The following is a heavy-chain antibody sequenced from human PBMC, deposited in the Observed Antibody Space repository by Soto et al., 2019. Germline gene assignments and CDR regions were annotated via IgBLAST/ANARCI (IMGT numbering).Heavy chain of an antibody. CDR1: GGSISSGGYY. J-gene: IGHJ5*02. Sequence: SETLSLTCTVSGGSISSGGYYWSWIRQHPGKGLEWIGYIYYSGSTYYNPSLKSRVTISVDTSKNQFSLKLSSVTAADTAVYYCATSIAAAGYNWFDPWGQGTLVTVSS. D-gene: IGHD6-13*01. CDR3: ATSIAAAGYNWFDP. CDR2: IYYSGST. V-gene: IGHV4-31*03.